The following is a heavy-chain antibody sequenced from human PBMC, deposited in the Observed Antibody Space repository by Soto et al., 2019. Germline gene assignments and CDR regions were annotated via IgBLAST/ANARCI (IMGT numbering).Heavy chain of an antibody. V-gene: IGHV1-18*01. CDR1: GYTFSNYA. CDR2: ISADGGDA. J-gene: IGHJ4*02. CDR3: ARAPGVPGRGHDYGDY. Sequence: QVQLVQSGAEVKKPGASVKVSCGTSGYTFSNYALSWVRQAPGQGLEWMGRISADGGDARYSQRFQGRVTMTTDTATSTAHMELRSLTAADTAVYYCARAPGVPGRGHDYGDYWGQGTLVTVSS. D-gene: IGHD3-10*01.